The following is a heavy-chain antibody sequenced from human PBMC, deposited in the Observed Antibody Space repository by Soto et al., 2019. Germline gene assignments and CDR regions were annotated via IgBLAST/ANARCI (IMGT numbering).Heavy chain of an antibody. CDR2: IYYTGRT. CDR3: AKSLIRGEALDY. Sequence: SETLSLTCTVSGGSISRGGYYWSWIRQHPGKGLEWIGYIYYTGRTYYNPSLKSRVSISVDTSKNQFSLNLSPVTAADTAMYYCAKSLIRGEALDYWGQGTQVTVSS. J-gene: IGHJ4*02. V-gene: IGHV4-31*03. CDR1: GGSISRGGYY. D-gene: IGHD3-10*01.